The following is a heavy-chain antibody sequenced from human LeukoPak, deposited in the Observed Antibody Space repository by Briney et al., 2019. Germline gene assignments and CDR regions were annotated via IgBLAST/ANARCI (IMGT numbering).Heavy chain of an antibody. J-gene: IGHJ4*02. Sequence: GGSLRLSCAASGFTFSSYGMSWVRQAPGKGLEWVSASGTSGSAYYADSVKGRVTISRDNSKNTLYLQMNSLRAEDTAIYYCAKRLGDPRAFDYWGQGTLVTVSS. D-gene: IGHD2-21*02. V-gene: IGHV3-23*01. CDR1: GFTFSSYG. CDR3: AKRLGDPRAFDY. CDR2: SGTSGSA.